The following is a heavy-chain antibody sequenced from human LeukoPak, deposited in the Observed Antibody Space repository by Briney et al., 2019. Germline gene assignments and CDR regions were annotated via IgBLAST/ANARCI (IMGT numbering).Heavy chain of an antibody. J-gene: IGHJ3*02. D-gene: IGHD3-10*01. CDR1: GGSFSGYY. CDR2: INHSGST. CDR3: ARTCMVRGGERIGAFDI. V-gene: IGHV4-34*01. Sequence: PSETLSPTCAVSGGSFSGYYWSWIRQPPGHGLEWIGEINHSGSTNYNPSLKSRVTISVDTSKNQFSLKLGSGTAADTAVYYCARTCMVRGGERIGAFDIWGQGTMVTVSS.